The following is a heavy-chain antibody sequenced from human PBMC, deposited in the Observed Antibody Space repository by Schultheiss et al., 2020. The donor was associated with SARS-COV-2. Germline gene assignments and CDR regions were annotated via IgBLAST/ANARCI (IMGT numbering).Heavy chain of an antibody. CDR2: VYHSGST. CDR1: GYSISSGYF. Sequence: SETLSLTCVVSGYSISSGYFWGWIRQPPGKGLEWIGSVYHSGSTYYNPSLKSRVTISVDTSKNQFSLKLSSVTAADTAVYYCARLDYSSGYYYVGWFDPWGQGTLVTVSS. D-gene: IGHD3-22*01. J-gene: IGHJ5*02. V-gene: IGHV4-38-2*01. CDR3: ARLDYSSGYYYVGWFDP.